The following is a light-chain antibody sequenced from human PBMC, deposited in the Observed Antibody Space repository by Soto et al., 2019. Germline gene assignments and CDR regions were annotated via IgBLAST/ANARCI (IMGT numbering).Light chain of an antibody. CDR3: NSYTTSSTYV. J-gene: IGLJ1*01. CDR2: GVS. V-gene: IGLV2-18*02. Sequence: QSVLTQPPSVSGSPGQSVTISCTGTSSDVGSYNRVSWYQQPPGTAPKLMIYGVSNRPSGVPARFSGSKSGNTASLTISRLQAEHEADYYCNSYTTSSTYVFGTGTKVTVL. CDR1: SSDVGSYNR.